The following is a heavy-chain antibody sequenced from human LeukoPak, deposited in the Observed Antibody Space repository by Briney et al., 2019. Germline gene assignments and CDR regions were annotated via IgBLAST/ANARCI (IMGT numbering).Heavy chain of an antibody. D-gene: IGHD1/OR15-1a*01. CDR1: GYTFTSYG. CDR2: MNPNSGNT. V-gene: IGHV1-8*02. J-gene: IGHJ6*02. CDR3: AREPNKLDV. Sequence: GASVKVSCKASGYTFTSYGISWVRQATAQGLEWMGWMNPNSGNTGYAQKFQGRVTMTRNTSISTAYMELSSLRSEDTAVYYCAREPNKLDVWGQGTTVTVSS.